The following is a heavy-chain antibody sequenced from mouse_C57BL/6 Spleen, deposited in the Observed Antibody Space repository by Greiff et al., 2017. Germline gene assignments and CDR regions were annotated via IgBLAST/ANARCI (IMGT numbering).Heavy chain of an antibody. CDR3: ARKFYGSTWCFDF. D-gene: IGHD1-1*01. CDR2: INYDGSST. V-gene: IGHV5-16*01. CDR1: GFTFSDYY. J-gene: IGHJ1*03. Sequence: EVKLMESEGGLVQPGSSMKISCTASGFTFSDYYMAWVRQVPEKGLEWVANINYDGSSTYYLDSLKSRFIISRDNEKNILYLQMSSLKSEDTATYYCARKFYGSTWCFDFWGTGTTVTVSS.